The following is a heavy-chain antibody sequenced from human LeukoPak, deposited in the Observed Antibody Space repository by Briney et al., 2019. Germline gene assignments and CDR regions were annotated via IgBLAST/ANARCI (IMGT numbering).Heavy chain of an antibody. CDR2: MKYIVSAK. CDR1: GFTFSSYW. CDR3: ARDIEAAGLFLDY. Sequence: GGSLRLSCAASGFTFSSYWMSWVSKARGKGLEGVANMKYIVSAKSYVDSVKGRCTISRDNAKTSLYLQMNSLRAEDTAVYYCARDIEAAGLFLDYWGQGTLVSVSS. V-gene: IGHV3-7*01. J-gene: IGHJ4*02. D-gene: IGHD6-13*01.